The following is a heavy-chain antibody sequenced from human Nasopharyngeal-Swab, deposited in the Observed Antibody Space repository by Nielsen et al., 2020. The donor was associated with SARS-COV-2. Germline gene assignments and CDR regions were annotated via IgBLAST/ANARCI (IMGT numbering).Heavy chain of an antibody. CDR2: ISGSGGST. Sequence: GGSLRLSCAASGFTFSSYAMSWVRQAPGKGLEWVSAISGSGGSTYYADSVKGRFTISRDNSKNTLYLQMNSLSAEDTAVYYCAKDPRNTAMVNYFDYWGQGTLVTVSS. V-gene: IGHV3-23*01. J-gene: IGHJ4*02. CDR3: AKDPRNTAMVNYFDY. D-gene: IGHD5-18*01. CDR1: GFTFSSYA.